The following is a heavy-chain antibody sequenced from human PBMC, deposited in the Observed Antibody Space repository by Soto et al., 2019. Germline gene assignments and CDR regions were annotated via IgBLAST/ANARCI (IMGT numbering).Heavy chain of an antibody. D-gene: IGHD2-21*02. CDR2: IRNKPNGHTT. J-gene: IGHJ4*02. CDR1: GFTFSGHY. Sequence: EVQLVESGGGLVQPAGSLRLSCEGSGFTFSGHYMDWVRQAPGKGLEWLGRIRNKPNGHTTAYAASVKGRFTISRDDSKNVVYLQMNSLKSEDTALYYCSTTVITAPLFEYWGQGTLVAVSS. V-gene: IGHV3-72*01. CDR3: STTVITAPLFEY.